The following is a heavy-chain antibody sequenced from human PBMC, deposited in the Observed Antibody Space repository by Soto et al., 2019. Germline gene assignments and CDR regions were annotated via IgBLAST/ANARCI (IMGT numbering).Heavy chain of an antibody. Sequence: QVPLVQSGAEVKKPGASVKVSCKASGYTFTSYGISWVRQAPGQGLEWMGWISAYNGNTNYAQKLQGRVTMTTDTSTSTAYMELRSLRSDDTAVYYCARGAEGYCSGGSCFLDHDAFDIWGQGTMVTVSS. D-gene: IGHD2-15*01. J-gene: IGHJ3*02. V-gene: IGHV1-18*01. CDR3: ARGAEGYCSGGSCFLDHDAFDI. CDR2: ISAYNGNT. CDR1: GYTFTSYG.